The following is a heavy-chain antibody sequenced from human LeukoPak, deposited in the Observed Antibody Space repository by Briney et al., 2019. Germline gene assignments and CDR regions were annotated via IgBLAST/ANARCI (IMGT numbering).Heavy chain of an antibody. V-gene: IGHV3-74*01. Sequence: GGSLRLSCAASGFTLTSYWMHCVRQAPGKGLVWVSRINSDGSSTSYADSVKGRFTISRDNAKNTLYLQMNSLRAEDTAVYYCARGLTRASTICLDWGQGTLVTVSS. CDR2: INSDGSST. CDR3: ARGLTRASTICLD. J-gene: IGHJ4*02. CDR1: GFTLTSYW. D-gene: IGHD5-24*01.